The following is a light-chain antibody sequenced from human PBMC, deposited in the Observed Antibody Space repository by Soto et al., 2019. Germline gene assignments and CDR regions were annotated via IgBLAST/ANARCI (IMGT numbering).Light chain of an antibody. V-gene: IGLV2-14*01. CDR1: SSDVGGYNY. CDR2: EVS. CDR3: SSYKSSSTLHV. J-gene: IGLJ1*01. Sequence: QSALTQPASVSGSPGQSITISCTGTSSDVGGYNYVSWYQQHPGKAPKLMIYEVSNRPSGVSNRFSGSKSGNTASLTISGRQAEDEADYYCSSYKSSSTLHVFGTGTKLTVL.